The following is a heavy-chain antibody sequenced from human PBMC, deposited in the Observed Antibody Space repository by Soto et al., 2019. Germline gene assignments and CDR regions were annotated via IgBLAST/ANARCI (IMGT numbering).Heavy chain of an antibody. V-gene: IGHV4-30-4*01. Sequence: QLQLQESGPGLVEPSQTLSLTCTVSGGSISSADDCWSWIRQSPGKGLEWIGHIYDSGNTYSNPSLKSRVTISVDTSKNQFSLKLSSVTAADTAVYYCARGPSGDKVDYWGQGTLVTVSS. D-gene: IGHD1-26*01. J-gene: IGHJ4*02. CDR1: GGSISSADDC. CDR2: IYDSGNT. CDR3: ARGPSGDKVDY.